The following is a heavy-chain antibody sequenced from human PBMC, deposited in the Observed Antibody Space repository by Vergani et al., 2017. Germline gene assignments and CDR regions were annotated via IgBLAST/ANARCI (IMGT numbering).Heavy chain of an antibody. CDR2: ISNDGSNK. CDR1: RFTFSNYG. D-gene: IGHD2-2*01. J-gene: IGHJ4*02. V-gene: IGHV3-30*18. CDR3: AKDIPTSRTRLPDY. Sequence: QVQLVESGGGVVQPGRSLRLSCAASRFTFSNYGMHWVRQAPGKGLEWVAVISNDGSNKYYADSVKGRFTISRDNSKNTLYLQMNSLRAEDTAVYHCAKDIPTSRTRLPDYWGQGTLVTVSS.